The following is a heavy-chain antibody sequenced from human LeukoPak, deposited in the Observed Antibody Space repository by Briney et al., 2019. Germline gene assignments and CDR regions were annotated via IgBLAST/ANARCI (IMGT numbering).Heavy chain of an antibody. CDR1: GGTFSSYA. D-gene: IGHD1-26*01. CDR2: FDPEDGET. J-gene: IGHJ4*02. CDR3: ATGPGRVVGAYYFDY. Sequence: ASVKVSCKASGGTFSSYAISWVRQAPGKGLEWMGGFDPEDGETIYAQKFQGRVTMTEDTSTDTAYMELSSLRSEDTAVYYCATGPGRVVGAYYFDYWGQGTLVTVSS. V-gene: IGHV1-24*01.